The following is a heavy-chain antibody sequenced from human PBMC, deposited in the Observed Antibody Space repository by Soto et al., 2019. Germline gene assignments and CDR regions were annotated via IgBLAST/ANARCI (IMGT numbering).Heavy chain of an antibody. CDR2: IRSKANSYAT. Sequence: LRLSCAASGFTFSGSAIHWVRQASGKGLEWVGRIRSKANSYATAYAAPVKGRFTISRDDSKNTAYLQMNSLKTEDTAVYYCTIDYYDSSGYYVVRAFDIWGQGTMVTVSS. CDR3: TIDYYDSSGYYVVRAFDI. J-gene: IGHJ3*02. V-gene: IGHV3-73*01. D-gene: IGHD3-22*01. CDR1: GFTFSGSA.